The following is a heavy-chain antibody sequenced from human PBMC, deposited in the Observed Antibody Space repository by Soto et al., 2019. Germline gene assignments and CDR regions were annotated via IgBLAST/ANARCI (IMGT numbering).Heavy chain of an antibody. D-gene: IGHD1-26*01. CDR3: AADRLYIVGATNDFYYYGMDV. J-gene: IGHJ6*02. CDR1: GYTLTELS. Sequence: SVKVSCKVSGYTLTELSMHWVRQAPGKGLEWMGGFDPEDGETIYAQKFQGRVTMTEDTSTDTAYMELSSLRSEDTAVYYCAADRLYIVGATNDFYYYGMDVWGQGTTVTVSS. CDR2: FDPEDGET. V-gene: IGHV1-24*01.